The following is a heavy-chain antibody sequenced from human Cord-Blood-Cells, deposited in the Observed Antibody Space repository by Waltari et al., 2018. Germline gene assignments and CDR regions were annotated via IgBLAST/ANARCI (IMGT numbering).Heavy chain of an antibody. V-gene: IGHV1-3*01. CDR3: ASRKPSPRGSSSAFDY. J-gene: IGHJ4*02. Sequence: QVQLVQSGAEVKKPGASVKVSCKASGYTFTSYAMHWVRQAPGQRLEWMGWINAGNGNTKYSQKFQGRVTITRDTSASTAYMELSSLRSEDTAVYYCASRKPSPRGSSSAFDYWGQGTLVTVSS. CDR1: GYTFTSYA. D-gene: IGHD6-6*01. CDR2: INAGNGNT.